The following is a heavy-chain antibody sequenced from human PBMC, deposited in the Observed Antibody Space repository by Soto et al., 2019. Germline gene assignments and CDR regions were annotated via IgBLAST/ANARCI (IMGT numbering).Heavy chain of an antibody. CDR1: GFTFSNAW. CDR3: TTDKMITFGGVIVPNWFDP. D-gene: IGHD3-16*02. V-gene: IGHV3-15*01. J-gene: IGHJ5*02. CDR2: IKSKTDDGTT. Sequence: GGSLRLSCAASGFTFSNAWMSWVRQAPGKGLEWVGRIKSKTDDGTTDYAAPVKGRFTISRDDSKNTLYLQMNSLKTEDTAVYCCTTDKMITFGGVIVPNWFDPWGQGTLVTVSS.